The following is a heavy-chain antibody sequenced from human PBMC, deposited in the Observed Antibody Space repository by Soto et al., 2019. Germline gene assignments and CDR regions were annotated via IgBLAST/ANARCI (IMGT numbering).Heavy chain of an antibody. CDR1: GGSISSGGYY. CDR2: IYYSGST. CDR3: AREEAPGNAFDI. Sequence: PSETLSLTCTVSGGSISSGGYYWSWIRQHPGKGLEWIGYIYYSGSTYYNPSLKSRVTISVDTSKNQFSLKLSSVTAADTAVYYCAREEAPGNAFDIWGQGTMVTVSS. J-gene: IGHJ3*02. V-gene: IGHV4-31*03. D-gene: IGHD3-10*01.